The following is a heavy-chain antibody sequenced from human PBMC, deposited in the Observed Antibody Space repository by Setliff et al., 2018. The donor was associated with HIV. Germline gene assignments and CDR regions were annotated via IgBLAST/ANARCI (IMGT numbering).Heavy chain of an antibody. V-gene: IGHV4-38-2*01. Sequence: SETLSLTCAVSGYFISSGYYWGWIRQPPGKRLEWIGYIYYSGSTNYNPSLKSRVTISVDTSKSQFSLKLSSLTAADTAVYYCARGRTQWPNYNYFDPWGLGTLVTVSS. CDR3: ARGRTQWPNYNYFDP. J-gene: IGHJ5*02. CDR2: IYYSGST. CDR1: GYFISSGYY. D-gene: IGHD6-19*01.